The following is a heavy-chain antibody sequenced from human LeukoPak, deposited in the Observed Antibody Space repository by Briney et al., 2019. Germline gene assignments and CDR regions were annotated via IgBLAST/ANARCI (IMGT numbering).Heavy chain of an antibody. Sequence: ASVKVSCKASGYTFTSYDINWVRQATGQGLEWMGWMNPNSGNTGYAQKFQGRVTMTRNTSISTAYMELRSLRSDDTAVYYCARDQSPGLFDYWGQGTLVTVSS. CDR1: GYTFTSYD. V-gene: IGHV1-8*01. J-gene: IGHJ4*02. CDR2: MNPNSGNT. CDR3: ARDQSPGLFDY.